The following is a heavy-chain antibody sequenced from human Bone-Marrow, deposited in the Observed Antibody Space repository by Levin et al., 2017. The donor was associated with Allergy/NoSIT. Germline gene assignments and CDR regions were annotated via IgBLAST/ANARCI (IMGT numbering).Heavy chain of an antibody. Sequence: SCAASGFSFSSYSMNWVRQAPGKGLEWVSSISTSSSDIYYADSVKGRFTISRDNAKNSLYLQMNSLRAEDTAVYYCARSIFGIIIHVRMDVWGQGTPVTVSS. CDR2: ISTSSSDI. CDR3: ARSIFGIIIHVRMDV. D-gene: IGHD3-3*01. CDR1: GFSFSSYS. J-gene: IGHJ6*02. V-gene: IGHV3-21*01.